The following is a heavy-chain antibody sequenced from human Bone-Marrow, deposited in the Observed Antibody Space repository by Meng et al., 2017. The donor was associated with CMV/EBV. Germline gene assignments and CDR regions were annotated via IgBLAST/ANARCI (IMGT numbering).Heavy chain of an antibody. D-gene: IGHD3-16*01. CDR3: APWGSNWFDP. CDR2: IYSGGST. CDR1: GFTFSCYP. J-gene: IGHJ5*02. Sequence: LSCPASGFTFSCYPMGWVRQPPGKVLEWFSVIYSGGSTYSADSVKGRFTISRDNSKTTLSLQMNSLRAEDTAVYYCAPWGSNWFDPWGQGTLVTVSS. V-gene: IGHV3-53*01.